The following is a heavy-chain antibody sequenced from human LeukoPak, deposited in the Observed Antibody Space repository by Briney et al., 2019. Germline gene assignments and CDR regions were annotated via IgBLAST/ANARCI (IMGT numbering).Heavy chain of an antibody. CDR2: IYTTGNT. D-gene: IGHD3-3*01. CDR1: GGSISSYY. Sequence: SETLSPTSSVSGGSISSYYWSWIRHLAGGGREWIGRIYTTGNTDYNPSLKSRVPMSVATSKNQFSLNLSSVNPADPPGYYCPGDARVWSGFDYWGQGTLVTVSS. V-gene: IGHV4-4*07. J-gene: IGHJ4*02. CDR3: PGDARVWSGFDY.